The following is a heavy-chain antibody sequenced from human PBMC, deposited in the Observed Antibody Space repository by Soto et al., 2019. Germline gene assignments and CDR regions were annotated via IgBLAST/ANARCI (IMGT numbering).Heavy chain of an antibody. Sequence: SETLSLTCAVSSGSISSSAWWSWVRQPPGKGLEYIGEIYRNGDTIYNPSLKSRVTISVDKSKNQFSLNLSSVTAADTAVYYCARRGRKSIAARPVSWFDPWGQATLVPVSS. CDR3: ARRGRKSIAARPVSWFDP. CDR1: SGSISSSAW. CDR2: IYRNGDT. V-gene: IGHV4-4*02. J-gene: IGHJ5*02. D-gene: IGHD6-6*01.